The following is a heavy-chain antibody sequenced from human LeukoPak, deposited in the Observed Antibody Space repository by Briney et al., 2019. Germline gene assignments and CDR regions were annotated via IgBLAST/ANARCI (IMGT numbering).Heavy chain of an antibody. J-gene: IGHJ4*02. V-gene: IGHV1-2*02. Sequence: ASVTVSCKASGYTFTDYYIHWVRQAPGQGLEWMGWINPDSGGTNSAQKFQGRVTMTRDTSISTAYMDLTRLTSDDTAVYYCAKGNSYYYGSGSPFFDYWGQGTLVTVSS. CDR2: INPDSGGT. CDR1: GYTFTDYY. D-gene: IGHD3-10*01. CDR3: AKGNSYYYGSGSPFFDY.